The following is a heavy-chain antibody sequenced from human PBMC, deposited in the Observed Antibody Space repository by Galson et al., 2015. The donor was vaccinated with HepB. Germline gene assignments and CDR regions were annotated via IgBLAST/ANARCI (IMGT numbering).Heavy chain of an antibody. CDR3: ARVRLVSAGLNDY. CDR2: ISGYSGKT. CDR1: GYIFTSFG. V-gene: IGHV1-18*01. D-gene: IGHD5/OR15-5a*01. J-gene: IGHJ4*02. Sequence: SVKVSCKASGYIFTSFGISWVRQAPGQGLEWMGWISGYSGKTEYAQNLQGRVTVTTDTSATTAYLELRCLRSDDTAVYYCARVRLVSAGLNDYWGQGTLVTVSS.